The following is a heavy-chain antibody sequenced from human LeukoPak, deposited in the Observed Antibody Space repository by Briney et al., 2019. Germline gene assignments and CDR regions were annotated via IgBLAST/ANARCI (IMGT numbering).Heavy chain of an antibody. CDR1: GFTFSSYA. V-gene: IGHV3-23*01. CDR3: AKDTAADGASYFDY. CDR2: IRGSGGST. J-gene: IGHJ4*02. Sequence: PGGSLRLSCAASGFTFSSYAMTWVRQARGRGLEWVSSIRGSGGSTYYADSVKGRFTISRDNSKNTLYLQMNSLRAEDTAVYYCAKDTAADGASYFDYWGQGTLVTVSS. D-gene: IGHD6-13*01.